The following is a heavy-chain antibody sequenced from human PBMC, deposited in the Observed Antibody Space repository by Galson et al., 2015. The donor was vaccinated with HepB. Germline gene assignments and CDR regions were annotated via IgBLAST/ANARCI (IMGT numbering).Heavy chain of an antibody. J-gene: IGHJ4*02. CDR3: AIFEASVSTPLGY. CDR1: GFTFSSYS. V-gene: IGHV3-21*01. D-gene: IGHD5/OR15-5a*01. Sequence: SLRLSCAASGFTFSSYSMNWVRQAPGKGLEWVSSISSSSSYIYYADSVKGRFTISRDNAKNSLYLQMNSLRAEDTAVYYCAIFEASVSTPLGYWGQGTLVTVSS. CDR2: ISSSSSYI.